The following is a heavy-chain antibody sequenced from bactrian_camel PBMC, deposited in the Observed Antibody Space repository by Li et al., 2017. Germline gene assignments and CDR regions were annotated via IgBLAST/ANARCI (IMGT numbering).Heavy chain of an antibody. J-gene: IGHJ4*01. V-gene: IGHV3S1*01. CDR3: AAQVARFYGGTWGCQMSANVVNN. CDR1: GYTHPSYC. CDR2: LDTDGATT. Sequence: HVQLVESGGGSVQAGGSLTLSCPVAGYTHPSYCMGWFRQVPDKKREGVAVLDTDGATTYAPSVQGRFTISTDSGANTLTLQMNNLKPEDSGMYYCAAQVARFYGGTWGCQMSANVVNNWGQGTQVTVS. D-gene: IGHD1*01.